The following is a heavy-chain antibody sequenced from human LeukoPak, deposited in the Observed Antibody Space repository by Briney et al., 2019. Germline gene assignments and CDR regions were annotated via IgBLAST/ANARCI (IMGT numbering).Heavy chain of an antibody. Sequence: PGGSLKLSCAAPEFTFNSYPWIWSPKAPGQGLNGFSGISGSGGDTYYAGSVKGRFTISRDNSKNALYLQMNSLRADDTAVYYCAKGHLSILFPFDSWGQGTLVTVSS. CDR1: EFTFNSYP. CDR3: AKGHLSILFPFDS. V-gene: IGHV3-23*01. CDR2: ISGSGGDT. D-gene: IGHD2-21*01. J-gene: IGHJ4*02.